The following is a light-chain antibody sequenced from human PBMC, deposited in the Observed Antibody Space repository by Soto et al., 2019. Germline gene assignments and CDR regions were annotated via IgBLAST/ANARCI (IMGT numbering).Light chain of an antibody. J-gene: IGKJ1*01. CDR1: QSISSY. Sequence: DIQMTQSPSSLSASVGDRVTITCRASQSISSYLNWYQQKPGSAPNLLIYAASSLQSGVPSRFSGSRSGTDFTLTINSLQPEDFATYYCQQSYSVPGTFGQGTRVEVK. CDR3: QQSYSVPGT. CDR2: AAS. V-gene: IGKV1-39*01.